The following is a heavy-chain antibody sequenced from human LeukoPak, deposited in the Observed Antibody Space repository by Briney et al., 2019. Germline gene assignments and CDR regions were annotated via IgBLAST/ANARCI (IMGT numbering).Heavy chain of an antibody. J-gene: IGHJ6*02. CDR3: ARDLQYYDSSGYYSTDYFYYGMDV. CDR1: GYTFTNYH. D-gene: IGHD3-22*01. Sequence: GASVKVSCKAPGYTFTNYHMHWVRQAPGQGFEWMGIINPSGGGISYAQKFQGRVTMTRDTSTSTVYMELSSLRSEDTAVYYCARDLQYYDSSGYYSTDYFYYGMDVWGQGTTVTVSS. V-gene: IGHV1-46*01. CDR2: INPSGGGI.